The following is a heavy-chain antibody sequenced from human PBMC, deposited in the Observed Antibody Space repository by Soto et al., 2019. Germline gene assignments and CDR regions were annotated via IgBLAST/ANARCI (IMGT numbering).Heavy chain of an antibody. V-gene: IGHV1-69*02. CDR1: GGTFSSYT. D-gene: IGHD3-16*02. J-gene: IGHJ4*02. Sequence: QVQLVQSGAEVKKPGSSVNVSCKASGGTFSSYTISWVRQAPGQGLEWMGRIIPILGIANYALKFQGRVTIAADRATSTAYMELSSLRSEDTAVYYCARTIKGFISNDWGQGTLVTVSS. CDR2: IIPILGIA. CDR3: ARTIKGFISND.